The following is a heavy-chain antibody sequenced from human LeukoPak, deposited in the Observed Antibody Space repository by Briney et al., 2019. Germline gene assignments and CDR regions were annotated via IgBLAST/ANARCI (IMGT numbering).Heavy chain of an antibody. V-gene: IGHV4-59*01. J-gene: IGHJ6*03. CDR2: IYYSGST. Sequence: SETLSLTCTVSGGSISSYFWSWIRQPPGKGLQWIGYIYYSGSTIYNPSLKSRVTISVDTSKNQFSLKLSSVTAADTAVYYCARASEDYYYYYMDVWGKGTTVTVSS. CDR3: ARASEDYYYYYMDV. D-gene: IGHD1-14*01. CDR1: GGSISSYF.